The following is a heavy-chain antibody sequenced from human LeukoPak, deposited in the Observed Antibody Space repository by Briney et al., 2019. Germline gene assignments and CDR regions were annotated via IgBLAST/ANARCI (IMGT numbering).Heavy chain of an antibody. CDR3: ARSYGDYRDYYYYGMDV. J-gene: IGHJ6*02. Sequence: GESLQISCKGSGYRFTSYWIGWVRQMPGKGLEWMGIIYPGDSDTRYSPSFQGQVTISADKSISTAYLQWSSLKASDTAMYYCARSYGDYRDYYYYGMDVWGQGTTVTVSS. CDR1: GYRFTSYW. V-gene: IGHV5-51*01. CDR2: IYPGDSDT. D-gene: IGHD4-17*01.